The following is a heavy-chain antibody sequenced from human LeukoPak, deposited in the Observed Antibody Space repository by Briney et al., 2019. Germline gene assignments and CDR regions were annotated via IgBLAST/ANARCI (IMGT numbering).Heavy chain of an antibody. J-gene: IGHJ4*02. CDR1: GYIFSNYG. CDR2: ISAYNGHT. Sequence: GASVKVSCKASGYIFSNYGITRVRQAPGQGLEWMGWISAYNGHTNYAQNLQGRVTMTTDTSTTTVYMELRSLRSDDTAVYYCARDSTLTTTDLDYWAREPWSPSP. CDR3: ARDSTLTTTDLDY. V-gene: IGHV1-18*01. D-gene: IGHD4-17*01.